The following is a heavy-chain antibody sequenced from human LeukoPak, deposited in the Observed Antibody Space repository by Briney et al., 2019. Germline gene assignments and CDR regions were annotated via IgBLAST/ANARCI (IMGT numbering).Heavy chain of an antibody. CDR1: GGPISSYY. V-gene: IGHV4-59*01. Sequence: SETLSLTCTVSGGPISSYYWSWIRQPPGKGLEWIGYVYYSGSTNYNPSLKSRVTISVDTSKNRSSLRLRSVTAADTAVYYCAREDSSTWYGGFDPWGQGTLVTVSS. CDR3: AREDSSTWYGGFDP. CDR2: VYYSGST. J-gene: IGHJ5*02. D-gene: IGHD6-13*01.